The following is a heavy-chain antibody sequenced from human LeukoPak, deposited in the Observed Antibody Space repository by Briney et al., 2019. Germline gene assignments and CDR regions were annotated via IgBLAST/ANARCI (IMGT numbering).Heavy chain of an antibody. Sequence: GGSLRLSCAASGFTFRNYLMNWVRQAPGKGLEWVSFISSTGGTIYYADSVKGRFTVSRDNGENSLFLQMNSLRVEDTALYYCARGYSRAAFDIWGQGTVVAVSS. J-gene: IGHJ3*02. CDR3: ARGYSRAAFDI. V-gene: IGHV3-48*01. CDR1: GFTFRNYL. D-gene: IGHD2-15*01. CDR2: ISSTGGTI.